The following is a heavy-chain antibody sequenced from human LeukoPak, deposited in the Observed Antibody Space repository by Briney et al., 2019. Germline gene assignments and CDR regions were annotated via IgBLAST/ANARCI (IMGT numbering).Heavy chain of an antibody. Sequence: PGESLKISCKASGYSFTSYWIGWVRLMPGKGLEWMGIIDPSDSETRYTPSFQGQVTISVDKSLTTADLQWNSLKASDTAMYYCARQTAMGRSGDYWGQGTLVTVSS. CDR1: GYSFTSYW. CDR3: ARQTAMGRSGDY. V-gene: IGHV5-51*01. D-gene: IGHD5-18*01. CDR2: IDPSDSET. J-gene: IGHJ4*02.